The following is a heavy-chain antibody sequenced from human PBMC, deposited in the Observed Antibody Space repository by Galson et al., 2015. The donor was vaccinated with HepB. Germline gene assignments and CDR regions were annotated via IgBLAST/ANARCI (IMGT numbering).Heavy chain of an antibody. CDR3: ARGGGHIVVVIAMLDAFDI. CDR2: IIPIFGTA. J-gene: IGHJ3*02. D-gene: IGHD2-21*01. V-gene: IGHV1-69*13. Sequence: SVKVSCKASGGTFSSYAISWVRQAPGQGLEWMGGIIPIFGTANYAQKFQGRVTITADESTSTAYMELSSLRSEDTAVYYCARGGGHIVVVIAMLDAFDIWGQGTMVTVSS. CDR1: GGTFSSYA.